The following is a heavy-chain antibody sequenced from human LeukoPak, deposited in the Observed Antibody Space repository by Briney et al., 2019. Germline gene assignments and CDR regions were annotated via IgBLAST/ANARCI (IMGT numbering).Heavy chain of an antibody. Sequence: PGGSLRLSCVASGFSFGDYYMSWVRQAPGRGLEWVSYISSSGSTIYYADSVKGRFTISRDNAKISLYLQMNSLRAEDTAVYYCARDTAMVYFDYWGQGTLVTVSS. V-gene: IGHV3-11*01. CDR3: ARDTAMVYFDY. D-gene: IGHD5-18*01. J-gene: IGHJ4*02. CDR2: ISSSGSTI. CDR1: GFSFGDYY.